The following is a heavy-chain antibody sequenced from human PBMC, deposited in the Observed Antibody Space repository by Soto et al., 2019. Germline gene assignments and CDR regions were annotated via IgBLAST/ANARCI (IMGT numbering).Heavy chain of an antibody. CDR1: GFTVSSNY. J-gene: IGHJ4*02. CDR3: ARLALYSAFDY. V-gene: IGHV3-53*01. Sequence: TSETLSLSCAASGFTVSSNYMSWVRQAPGKGLEWVSVIYSGGSTYYADSVKGRFTISRDNSKNTLYLQMNSLRAEDTAVYYCARLALYSAFDYWGQGTLVTVSS. D-gene: IGHD2-21*01. CDR2: IYSGGST.